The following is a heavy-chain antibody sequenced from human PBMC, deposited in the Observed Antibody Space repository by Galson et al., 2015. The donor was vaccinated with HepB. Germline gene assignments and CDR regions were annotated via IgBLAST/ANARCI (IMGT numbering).Heavy chain of an antibody. CDR3: ARVRAAQDAFDI. CDR2: INPNSGGT. V-gene: IGHV1-2*06. J-gene: IGHJ3*02. CDR1: GYTFTGYY. Sequence: SVKVSCKASGYTFTGYYMHWVRQAPGQGLEWMGRINPNSGGTNYAQKFQGRVTMTRDTSISTAYMELSRLRSDDTAVYYCARVRAAQDAFDIWGQGTMVTVSS.